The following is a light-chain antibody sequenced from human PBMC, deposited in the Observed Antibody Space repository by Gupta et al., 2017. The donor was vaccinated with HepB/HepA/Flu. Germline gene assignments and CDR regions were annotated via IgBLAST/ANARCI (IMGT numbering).Light chain of an antibody. CDR3: QQRSNWPPSLT. J-gene: IGKJ4*01. Sequence: EIVLTQSPATLSFSPGERATLSCRASQSVSSYLAWYQQKPGQAPRLLIYDASTRATGIPARFSGSGSGTDFTLTISSLEPEDFAVYYCQQRSNWPPSLTFGGGTKVEIK. V-gene: IGKV3-11*01. CDR2: DAS. CDR1: QSVSSY.